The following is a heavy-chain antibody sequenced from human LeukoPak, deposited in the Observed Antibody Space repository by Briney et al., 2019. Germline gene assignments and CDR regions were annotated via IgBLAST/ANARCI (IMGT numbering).Heavy chain of an antibody. Sequence: GGSLRLSCAASGFTFSDYYMNWIRQAPGKGLEWVSYISRSGSTIYYADSVKGRFTISRDNTKNSLYLQMNSLRAEDTAVYYCARFRFIAAGLDYWGQGTLVTVSS. CDR2: ISRSGSTI. V-gene: IGHV3-11*04. CDR3: ARFRFIAAGLDY. CDR1: GFTFSDYY. D-gene: IGHD6-13*01. J-gene: IGHJ4*02.